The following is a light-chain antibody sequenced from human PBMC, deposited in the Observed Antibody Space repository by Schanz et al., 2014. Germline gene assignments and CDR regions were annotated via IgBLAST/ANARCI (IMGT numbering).Light chain of an antibody. CDR1: SSDVGGYDY. Sequence: QSALTQPPSASGSPGQSVTISCTGTSSDVGGYDYVSWYQQHPGKAPKFMIYDVSKRPSGVPDRFSGSKSGNTASLTISGLQAEDEADYYCCSYAGSYTWVFGGGTKLTVL. J-gene: IGLJ3*02. CDR2: DVS. CDR3: CSYAGSYTWV. V-gene: IGLV2-11*01.